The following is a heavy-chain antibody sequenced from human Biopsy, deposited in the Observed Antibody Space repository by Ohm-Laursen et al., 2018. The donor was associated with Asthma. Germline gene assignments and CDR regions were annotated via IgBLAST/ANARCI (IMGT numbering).Heavy chain of an antibody. Sequence: SLRLSCAASGFDLRDYTMNWVRQAPGKGLAWVASISSLSRYIYHATSLRGRFTISRDNAKRSLYLQMDSLRGDDTAVYYCSRDFTIGSGSPFHFWGRGTLVTVSS. J-gene: IGHJ4*02. D-gene: IGHD3-10*01. CDR3: SRDFTIGSGSPFHF. CDR1: GFDLRDYT. V-gene: IGHV3-21*01. CDR2: ISSLSRYI.